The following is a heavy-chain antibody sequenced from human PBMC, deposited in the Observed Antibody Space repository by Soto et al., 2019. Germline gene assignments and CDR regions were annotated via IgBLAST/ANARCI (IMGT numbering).Heavy chain of an antibody. V-gene: IGHV1-69*01. CDR3: ARDGGRHCGGIDY. J-gene: IGHJ4*02. CDR2: IIPIFGTA. Sequence: QVQLVQSGAEVKKLGSSVKVSCKASGGTFSSYSINWVRQAPGQGLEWMGEIIPIFGTANYAQKFQGRVTITADEATSTAYMELSSLRSEDTAVYYCARDGGRHCGGIDYWGQGTLVTVSS. CDR1: GGTFSSYS. D-gene: IGHD1-26*01.